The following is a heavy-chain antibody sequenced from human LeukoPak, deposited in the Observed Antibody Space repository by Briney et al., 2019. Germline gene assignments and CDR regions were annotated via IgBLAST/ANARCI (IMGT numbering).Heavy chain of an antibody. D-gene: IGHD2-2*02. V-gene: IGHV3-23*01. CDR1: GFTFSSHA. CDR2: ISGSGGST. CDR3: ARFLYPYYYYGMDV. J-gene: IGHJ6*02. Sequence: GGSLRLSCAASGFTFSSHAMSWVRQAPGKGLEWASGISGSGGSTYYADSVKGRFTISRDNSKNTLSLQMNSLRAEDTAVYYCARFLYPYYYYGMDVWGQGTTVTVSS.